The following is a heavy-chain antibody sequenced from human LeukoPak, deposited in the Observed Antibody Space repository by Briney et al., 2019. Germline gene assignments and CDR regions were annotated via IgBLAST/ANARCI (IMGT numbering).Heavy chain of an antibody. V-gene: IGHV4-39*07. D-gene: IGHD3-3*01. CDR3: ARVALTIFGTHPKGAFDI. CDR1: GGSISSGGYY. J-gene: IGHJ3*02. Sequence: PSESLSLTCTVSGGSISSGGYYWSWIRQPPGKGLEWIGEINHSGSTNYNPSLKSRVTISVDTSKNQFSLKLSSVTAADTAVYYCARVALTIFGTHPKGAFDIWGQGTMVTVSS. CDR2: INHSGST.